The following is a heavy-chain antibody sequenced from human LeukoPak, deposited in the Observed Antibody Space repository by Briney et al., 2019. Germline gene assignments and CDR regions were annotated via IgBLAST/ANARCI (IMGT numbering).Heavy chain of an antibody. D-gene: IGHD3-10*01. J-gene: IGHJ6*03. CDR1: GFTFSSYW. CDR3: AREEVTMVRGVITNPYYYYYYMDV. CDR2: IKQEGSEK. V-gene: IGHV3-7*01. Sequence: PGGSLRLSCAPSGFTFSSYWMSWVRQAPGKGLEWVANIKQEGSEKYYVDSVKGRFTISRDNAKNSLYLQMNSLRAEDTAVYYCAREEVTMVRGVITNPYYYYYYMDVWGKGTTVTVSS.